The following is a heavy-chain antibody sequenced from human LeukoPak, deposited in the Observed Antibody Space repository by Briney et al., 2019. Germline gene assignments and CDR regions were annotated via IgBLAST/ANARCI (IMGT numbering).Heavy chain of an antibody. CDR3: ARDNAGAWAAFDI. D-gene: IGHD2-21*02. Sequence: EASVKVSCXASGGTFSSYAISWVRQARGQRLEWMEGIIPIFGTANYAQKFQGRVTITTDESTSTAYMELSSLRSEDTAVYYCARDNAGAWAAFDIWGQGTMVTVSS. CDR2: IIPIFGTA. CDR1: GGTFSSYA. V-gene: IGHV1-69*05. J-gene: IGHJ3*02.